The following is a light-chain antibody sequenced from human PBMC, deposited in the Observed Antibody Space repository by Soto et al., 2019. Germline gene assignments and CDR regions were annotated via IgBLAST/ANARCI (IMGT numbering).Light chain of an antibody. CDR3: SSYTSSSTQV. Sequence: QSALTQPASVSGSPGQSITISCTGTSSDVGSYNLVSWYQQHPGKAPKLMIYEVSNWPSGVSNRFSGSKSGNTASLTISGLQAEDEADYYCSSYTSSSTQVFGGGTKLTVL. CDR1: SSDVGSYNL. J-gene: IGLJ3*02. CDR2: EVS. V-gene: IGLV2-14*02.